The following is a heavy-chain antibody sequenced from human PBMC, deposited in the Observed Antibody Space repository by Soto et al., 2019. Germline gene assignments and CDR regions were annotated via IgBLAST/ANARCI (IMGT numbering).Heavy chain of an antibody. CDR1: GGSVSSTTYY. D-gene: IGHD1-1*01. J-gene: IGHJ6*02. CDR3: ARMKWNGIKYYGLDV. CDR2: IYYSGNT. Sequence: QVQLQESGPGPVKPSETLSLTCTVSGGSVSSTTYYWSWIRQPPGKGLEWIGYIYYSGNTNYNPSLKSRVTISVDTSKSQFSLNLISVTAADTAVYYCARMKWNGIKYYGLDVWGQGTTVTVSS. V-gene: IGHV4-61*01.